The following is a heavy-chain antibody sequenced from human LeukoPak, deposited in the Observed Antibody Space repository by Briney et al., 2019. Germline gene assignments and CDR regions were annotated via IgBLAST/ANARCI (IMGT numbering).Heavy chain of an antibody. CDR2: IIPILGIA. CDR3: ARGGGIAARLSFDY. J-gene: IGHJ4*02. D-gene: IGHD6-6*01. CDR1: GGTFSSYA. V-gene: IGHV1-69*04. Sequence: GASVKVSCKASGGTFSSYAISWVRQAPGQGLEWMGRIIPILGIANYAQKFQGRVTITADKSTSTAYMELSSLRSEDTAVYYCARGGGIAARLSFDYWGQGTLVTVSS.